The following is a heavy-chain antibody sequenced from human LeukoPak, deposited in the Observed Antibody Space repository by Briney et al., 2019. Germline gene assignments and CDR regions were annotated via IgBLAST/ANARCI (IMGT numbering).Heavy chain of an antibody. Sequence: GGSLRLSCAASGFTFSSYAMSWVRQAPGKALEWVSAISGSGGSTYYADSVKGRFTISRDNSKNTLYLQMNSLRAADTAVYYCAKRRGLELLYYYYIDVWGKGTTVTVSS. CDR1: GFTFSSYA. CDR3: AKRRGLELLYYYYIDV. J-gene: IGHJ6*03. V-gene: IGHV3-23*01. D-gene: IGHD1-7*01. CDR2: ISGSGGST.